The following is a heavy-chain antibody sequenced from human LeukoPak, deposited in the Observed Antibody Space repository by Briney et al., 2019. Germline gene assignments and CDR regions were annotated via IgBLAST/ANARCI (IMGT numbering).Heavy chain of an antibody. D-gene: IGHD1-1*01. J-gene: IGHJ4*02. V-gene: IGHV3-30*04. CDR1: GFTFSSYA. Sequence: PGGSLRLSCAASGFTFSSYAMHWVRQAPGKGLEWVAVISYDGSNKYYADSVKGRFTISRDNSKNTLYLQMNSLRAEDTAVYYCAREARTHDFDYWGQGALVTVSS. CDR3: AREARTHDFDY. CDR2: ISYDGSNK.